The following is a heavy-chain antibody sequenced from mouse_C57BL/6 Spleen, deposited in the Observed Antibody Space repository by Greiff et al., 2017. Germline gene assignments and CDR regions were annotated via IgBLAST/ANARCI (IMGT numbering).Heavy chain of an antibody. D-gene: IGHD2-12*01. J-gene: IGHJ4*01. V-gene: IGHV1-69*01. CDR1: GYTFTSYW. CDR2: IDPSDSYT. Sequence: VKLMESGAELVMPGASVKLSCKASGYTFTSYWMHWVKQRPGQGLEWIGEIDPSDSYTNYNQKFKGKSTLTVDKSSSTAYMQLSSLTSEDSAVYYSARTTAYAMGYWGQGASVTVAS. CDR3: ARTTAYAMGY.